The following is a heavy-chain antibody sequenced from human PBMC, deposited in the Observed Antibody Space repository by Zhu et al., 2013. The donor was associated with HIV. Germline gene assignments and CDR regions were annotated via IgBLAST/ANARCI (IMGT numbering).Heavy chain of an antibody. CDR3: ATAHSSSWHSSNEYFRH. Sequence: VQLVQSGAEMRRPGTTVRISCKVSGYTFSDYYIHWVRQAPGKGLEWMGLVDPEETIYAGKFQGRVTMTADTSTDTAYMELSSLRSEDAAVYYCATAHSSSWHSSNEYFRHWGQGTLVTVSS. D-gene: IGHD1-26*01. J-gene: IGHJ1*01. CDR1: GYTFSDYY. V-gene: IGHV1-69-2*01. CDR2: VDPEET.